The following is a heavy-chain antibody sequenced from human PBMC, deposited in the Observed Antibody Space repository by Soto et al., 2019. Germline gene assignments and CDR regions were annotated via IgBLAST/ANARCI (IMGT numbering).Heavy chain of an antibody. CDR2: ISGSGGTT. D-gene: IGHD2-15*01. V-gene: IGHV3-23*01. Sequence: GGSLRLSCAASGFTFSTYGMSWVRQAPGRGLEWVSTISGSGGTTYYADSVKGRFTISRDNSNNVLYLQMNSLRAEDTAIYYCAKGPGYCSGGSCYSSYYYGMDVWGQGTTVTVSS. CDR3: AKGPGYCSGGSCYSSYYYGMDV. J-gene: IGHJ6*02. CDR1: GFTFSTYG.